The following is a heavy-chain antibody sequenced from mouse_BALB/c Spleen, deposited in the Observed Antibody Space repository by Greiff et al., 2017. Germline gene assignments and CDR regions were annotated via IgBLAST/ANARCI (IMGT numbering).Heavy chain of an antibody. D-gene: IGHD2-3*01. CDR3: ARDPYDGYFYYAMDY. J-gene: IGHJ4*01. CDR2: ISSGGSYT. V-gene: IGHV5-9-4*01. CDR1: GFTFSSYA. Sequence: EVKLMESGGGLVKPGGSLKLSCAASGFTFSSYAMSWVRQSPEKRLEWVAEISSGGSYTYYPDTVTGRFTISRDNAKNTLYLEMSSLRSEDTAMYYCARDPYDGYFYYAMDYWGQGTSVTVSS.